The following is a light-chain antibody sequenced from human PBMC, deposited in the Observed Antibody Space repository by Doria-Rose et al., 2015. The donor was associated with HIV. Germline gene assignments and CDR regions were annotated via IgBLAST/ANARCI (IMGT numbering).Light chain of an antibody. CDR1: QSFSSTY. J-gene: IGKJ1*01. CDR3: HQYGTSWT. Sequence: TQSPGTMSLSPGERATLSCRASQSFSSTYLAWYQQKPGQAPSLLIYDGSTRATGIPDRFSASGSGTDFTLTINRLEPEDFALYYCHQYGTSWTFGQGTKVEV. V-gene: IGKV3-20*01. CDR2: DGS.